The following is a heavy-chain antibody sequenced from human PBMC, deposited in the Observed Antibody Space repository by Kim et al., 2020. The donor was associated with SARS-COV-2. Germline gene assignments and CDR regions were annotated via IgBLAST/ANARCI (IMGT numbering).Heavy chain of an antibody. V-gene: IGHV4-39*01. J-gene: IGHJ4*02. CDR2: IYYSGST. CDR1: GGSISSSSYY. CDR3: TTPMYSSSWYSDVY. D-gene: IGHD6-13*01. Sequence: SETLSLTCTVSGGSISSSSYYWGWIRQPPGKGLEWIGSIYYSGSTYYNPSLKSRVTISVDTSKNQFSLKLSSVTAADTAVYYCTTPMYSSSWYSDVYWGQGTLVTVSS.